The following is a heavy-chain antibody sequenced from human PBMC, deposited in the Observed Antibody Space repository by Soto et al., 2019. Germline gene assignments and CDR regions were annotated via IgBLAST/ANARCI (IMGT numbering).Heavy chain of an antibody. CDR1: GYSFAGYW. CDR3: ARQIYDSDTGPNFQYYFDS. V-gene: IGHV5-10-1*01. Sequence: PGESLKISCKGSGYSFAGYWITWVRQKPGKGLEWMGRIDPSDSQTYYSPSFRGHVTISVTKSITTVFLQWSSLRASDTAMYYCARQIYDSDTGPNFQYYFDSPAQRTPVTVSS. J-gene: IGHJ4*02. CDR2: IDPSDSQT. D-gene: IGHD3-22*01.